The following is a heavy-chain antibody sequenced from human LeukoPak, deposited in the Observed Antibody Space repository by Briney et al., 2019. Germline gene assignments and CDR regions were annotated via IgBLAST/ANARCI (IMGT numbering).Heavy chain of an antibody. CDR3: ASDIVVVPAAMDYYMDV. CDR1: GFTVSSNY. V-gene: IGHV3-66*02. CDR2: IYSGGST. Sequence: PGGSLRLSCAASGFTVSSNYMSWVRQAPGKGLEWVSVIYSGGSTYYADSVKGRFTISRDNSKNTLYLQMNSLRAEDTAVYYCASDIVVVPAAMDYYMDVWGKGTTVTVSS. D-gene: IGHD2-2*01. J-gene: IGHJ6*03.